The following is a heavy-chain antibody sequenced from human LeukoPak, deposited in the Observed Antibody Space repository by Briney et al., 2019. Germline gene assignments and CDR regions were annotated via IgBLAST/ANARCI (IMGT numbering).Heavy chain of an antibody. CDR1: GGSLSRGGYS. CDR2: IYHSGST. Sequence: SQTLSLTCAVSGGSLSRGGYSWSWIRQPPGKGLEWLGYIYHSGSTYYNPSLKSRVTISVDRSKNRFSLKLSSVTAADTAVYYCASAYYYDGSGAFDYWGQGTLVTVSS. V-gene: IGHV4-30-2*01. CDR3: ASAYYYDGSGAFDY. D-gene: IGHD3-22*01. J-gene: IGHJ4*02.